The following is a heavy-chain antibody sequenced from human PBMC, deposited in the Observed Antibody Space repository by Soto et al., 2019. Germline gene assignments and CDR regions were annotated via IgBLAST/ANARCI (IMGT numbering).Heavy chain of an antibody. D-gene: IGHD3-10*01. J-gene: IGHJ4*02. V-gene: IGHV1-3*01. CDR1: GYTFTSYA. Sequence: GSVKVSCKASGYTFTSYAMHWVRQAPGQRLEWMGWINAGNGNTKYSQKFQGRVTITRDTSASTAYMELSSLRSEDTAVYYCARDLHPNSMVRGVIIGRMGYWGQGTLVTVSS. CDR2: INAGNGNT. CDR3: ARDLHPNSMVRGVIIGRMGY.